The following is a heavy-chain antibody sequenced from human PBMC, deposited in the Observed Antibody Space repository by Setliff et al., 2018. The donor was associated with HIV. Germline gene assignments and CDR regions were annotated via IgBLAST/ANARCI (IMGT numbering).Heavy chain of an antibody. CDR2: ILSTGERT. D-gene: IGHD3-22*01. Sequence: GVSLRLSCAASGFTFSNYAMSWVRQAPGEGLEWVSAILSTGERTFYADSVKGRFTISRDNSKNTVYLQMNSLRAEDTAEYYCAKELAASGLGYFDSWGRGSLVTVSS. J-gene: IGHJ4*02. CDR3: AKELAASGLGYFDS. V-gene: IGHV3-23*01. CDR1: GFTFSNYA.